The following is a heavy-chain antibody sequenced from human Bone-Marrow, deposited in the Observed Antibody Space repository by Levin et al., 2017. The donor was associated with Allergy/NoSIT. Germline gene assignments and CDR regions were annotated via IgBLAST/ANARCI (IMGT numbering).Heavy chain of an antibody. CDR2: VYHSGST. CDR1: GDSINRRTFY. Sequence: NASETLSLTCNVSGDSINRRTFYWAWIRQSPGKGLEWIGSVYHSGSTYYNPSLKSRVTKSIDTSKNQFSLQLSFLTAADTALYFCARQEISRGYYFDVWGPGILVIVSS. V-gene: IGHV4-39*01. J-gene: IGHJ4*02. CDR3: ARQEISRGYYFDV. D-gene: IGHD5-24*01.